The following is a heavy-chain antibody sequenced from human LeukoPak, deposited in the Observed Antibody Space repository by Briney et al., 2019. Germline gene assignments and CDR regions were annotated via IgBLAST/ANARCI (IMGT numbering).Heavy chain of an antibody. Sequence: GGSLRLSCAASGFRVRNYGMHWVRQAPGKGLEWVAIVWGDGSRKEYGDAVKGRFTVSRDESEDTVYLQMNNLRVEDTAVYYCARDSPLDPNDFDYWGQGILVTVSS. CDR1: GFRVRNYG. V-gene: IGHV3-33*01. J-gene: IGHJ4*02. CDR2: VWGDGSRK. D-gene: IGHD1-1*01. CDR3: ARDSPLDPNDFDY.